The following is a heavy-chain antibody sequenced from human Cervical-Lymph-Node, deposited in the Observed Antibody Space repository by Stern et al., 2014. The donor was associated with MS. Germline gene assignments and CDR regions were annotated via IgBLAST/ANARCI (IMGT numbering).Heavy chain of an antibody. CDR1: GGSISSYY. CDR2: VHYRGTT. J-gene: IGHJ4*02. CDR3: AGSGTYYPDY. Sequence: VQLVESGPGLVKPSETLSLTCSVSGGSISSYYWNWIRQPPGKGLEWIANVHYRGTTNYNPSLKRRVTILLDTSMNQISLKLTFGTAADTAVYYCAGSGTYYPDYWGQGILVTVSS. D-gene: IGHD3-3*01. V-gene: IGHV4-59*08.